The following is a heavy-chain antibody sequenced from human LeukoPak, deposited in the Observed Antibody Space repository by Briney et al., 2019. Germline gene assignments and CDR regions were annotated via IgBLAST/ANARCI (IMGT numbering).Heavy chain of an antibody. CDR1: GFTFSSYA. V-gene: IGHV3-23*01. CDR2: ISGSGGST. D-gene: IGHD3-16*02. CDR3: AKAPVELTFGGVIAHDAFNI. Sequence: GGSLRLSCAASGFTFSSYAMSWVRQAPGKGLEWVSAISGSGGSTYYADSVKGRFTISRDNSKNTLYLQMNSLRAEDTAVYYGAKAPVELTFGGVIAHDAFNIWGKGTMVTVSS. J-gene: IGHJ3*02.